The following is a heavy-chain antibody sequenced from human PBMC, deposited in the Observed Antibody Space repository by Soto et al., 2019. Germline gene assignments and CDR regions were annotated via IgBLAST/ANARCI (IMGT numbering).Heavy chain of an antibody. CDR2: ASYTGTT. V-gene: IGHV4-39*02. Sequence: SETLSLTCTVSGASVSSDSYLWGWIRQPPGKGLEWIGSASYTGTTYLTPSLKSRVTFTRDTSAGTVYMQLSSLTSEDTAVYYCARDDSGFSGSHYIDYFNYWGQGALVTVSS. D-gene: IGHD1-26*01. CDR3: ARDDSGFSGSHYIDYFNY. CDR1: GASVSSDSYL. J-gene: IGHJ4*02.